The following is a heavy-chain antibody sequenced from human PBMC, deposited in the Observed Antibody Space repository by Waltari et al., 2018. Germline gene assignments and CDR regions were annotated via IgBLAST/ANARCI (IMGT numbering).Heavy chain of an antibody. CDR3: ARGDFWSGYYSYYGMDV. J-gene: IGHJ6*02. CDR2: ISSSGSTI. D-gene: IGHD3-3*01. CDR1: GFTFSIYE. Sequence: EVQLVESGGGLVQPGGSLRLSCAASGFTFSIYEMNWVRQAPGKGLEWVSYISSSGSTIYYADSVKGRFTISRDNAKNSLYLQMNSLRAEDTAVYYCARGDFWSGYYSYYGMDVWGQGTTVTVSS. V-gene: IGHV3-48*03.